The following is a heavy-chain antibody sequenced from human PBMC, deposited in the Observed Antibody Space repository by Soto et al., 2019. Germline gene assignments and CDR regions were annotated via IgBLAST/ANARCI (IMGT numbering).Heavy chain of an antibody. CDR3: AQVMNSGWYLAY. Sequence: PGGSLRLSCAASGFTFSDYAMSWVRQAPGKGLGWVSAISGSGGTTYYADSVKGRFTISRDNSKNTMYLQVNSLRAEDTAIYYCAQVMNSGWYLAYWGQGTLVTVSS. D-gene: IGHD6-19*01. CDR2: ISGSGGTT. CDR1: GFTFSDYA. J-gene: IGHJ4*02. V-gene: IGHV3-23*01.